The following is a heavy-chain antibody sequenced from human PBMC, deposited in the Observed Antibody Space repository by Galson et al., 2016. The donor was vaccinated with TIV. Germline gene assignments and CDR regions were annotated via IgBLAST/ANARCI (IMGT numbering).Heavy chain of an antibody. CDR1: GGIFRSHA. CDR2: IISIFRTA. CDR3: ARATNYYDNWFDP. V-gene: IGHV1-69*13. D-gene: IGHD3-10*01. J-gene: IGHJ5*02. Sequence: SVKVSCKVSGGIFRSHAINWVRQAPGQGLEWMGRIISIFRTANYAEKFQGRVTITADESTDTAYVELNSLTSEDTAVYYCARATNYYDNWFDPWGQGTLVTVSS.